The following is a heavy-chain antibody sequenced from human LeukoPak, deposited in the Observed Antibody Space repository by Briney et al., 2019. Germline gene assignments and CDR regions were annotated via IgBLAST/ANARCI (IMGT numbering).Heavy chain of an antibody. J-gene: IGHJ4*02. CDR2: INHSGST. CDR3: ATLYSSGWRIFDY. Sequence: SETLSLTCAVYGGSFSGYYWSWIRQPPVKGLEWIGEINHSGSTNYNPSLKSRVTISVDTSKNQFSLKLSSVTAADTAVYYCATLYSSGWRIFDYWGQGTLVTVSS. V-gene: IGHV4-34*01. CDR1: GGSFSGYY. D-gene: IGHD6-19*01.